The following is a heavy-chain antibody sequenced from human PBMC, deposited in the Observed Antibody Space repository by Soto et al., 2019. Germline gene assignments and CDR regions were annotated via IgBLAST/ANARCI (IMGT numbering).Heavy chain of an antibody. CDR3: ARAVAVAGLDYFDY. V-gene: IGHV1-69*12. Sequence: QVQLVQSGAEVKKPGSSVKVSCKASGGTFSSYAISWVRQAPGQGLEWMGGIIPIFGTANYAQKFQGRVTITADESTSTAYRELSSLRSEDTAVYYCARAVAVAGLDYFDYWCQGTLVTVYS. CDR1: GGTFSSYA. D-gene: IGHD6-19*01. J-gene: IGHJ4*02. CDR2: IIPIFGTA.